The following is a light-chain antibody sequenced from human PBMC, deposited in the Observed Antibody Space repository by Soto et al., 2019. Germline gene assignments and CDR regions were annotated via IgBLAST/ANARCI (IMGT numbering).Light chain of an antibody. CDR1: SSDVGGPNY. CDR2: EVN. V-gene: IGLV2-14*01. Sequence: QSALTQPASVSGSPGQSITISCTGTSSDVGGPNYVSWYQQHPGKAPKLIIYEVNKWPSGVSNRFSGSKSGNTASLTVSGLQAQDEADYYCSSYTYSNTWVFGGGTKLPVL. CDR3: SSYTYSNTWV. J-gene: IGLJ3*02.